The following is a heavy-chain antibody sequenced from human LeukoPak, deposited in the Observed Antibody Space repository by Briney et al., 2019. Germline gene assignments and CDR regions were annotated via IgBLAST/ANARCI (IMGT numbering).Heavy chain of an antibody. J-gene: IGHJ6*03. CDR2: ISAYNGNT. CDR3: ARATLVRYYYYYYYMDV. D-gene: IGHD6-13*01. V-gene: IGHV1-18*01. CDR1: GYTFTSYG. Sequence: ASVKVSCKASGYTFTSYGISWVRQAPGQGLEWMGWISAYNGNTNYAQKLQGRVTMTTDTSTSTAYMELRSLRSDDTAVYYCARATLVRYYYYYYYMDVWGKGTTVTVSS.